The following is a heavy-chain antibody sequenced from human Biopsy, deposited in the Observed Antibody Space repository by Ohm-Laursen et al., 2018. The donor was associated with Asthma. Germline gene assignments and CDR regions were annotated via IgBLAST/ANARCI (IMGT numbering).Heavy chain of an antibody. D-gene: IGHD1-26*01. CDR3: PKDVFPGWEVRRGPDY. CDR2: ISFDGSNK. Sequence: SLRLSCAASGITLSSFSMNWVRQAPGKGLEWVAVISFDGSNKDFADSVKGRFTISRDNSKNTMYLEMNSLRAEDTAAYYCPKDVFPGWEVRRGPDYWGQGTLVTVSA. V-gene: IGHV3-30*18. CDR1: GITLSSFS. J-gene: IGHJ4*02.